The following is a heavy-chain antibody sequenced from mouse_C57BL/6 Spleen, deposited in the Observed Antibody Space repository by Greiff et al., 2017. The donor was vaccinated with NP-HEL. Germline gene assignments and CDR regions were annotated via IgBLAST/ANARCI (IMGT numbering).Heavy chain of an antibody. D-gene: IGHD2-3*01. CDR2: IYPGSDST. CDR3: ARGGYSGFAY. V-gene: IGHV1-55*01. Sequence: QVQLQQPGTELLKPGASVKMSCKASGYTFTSYWITWVKQRPGQGLEWIGDIYPGSDSTNYNEKFKRKATLTVDTSSSTAYMQISSLTSEDYAVYYCARGGYSGFAYWGQGTLVTVSA. J-gene: IGHJ3*01. CDR1: GYTFTSYW.